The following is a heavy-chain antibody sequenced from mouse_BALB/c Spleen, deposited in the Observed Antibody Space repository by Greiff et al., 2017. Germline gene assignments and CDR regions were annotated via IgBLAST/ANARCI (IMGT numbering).Heavy chain of an antibody. J-gene: IGHJ2*01. CDR2: ISSGGSYT. Sequence: DVKLVESGGDLVKPGGSLKLSCAASGFTFSSYGMSWVRQTPDKRLEWVATISSGGSYTYYPDSVKGRFTISRDNAKNTLYLQMSSLKSEDTAMYYCARLITTVAYYFDYWGQGTTLTVSS. CDR1: GFTFSSYG. CDR3: ARLITTVAYYFDY. V-gene: IGHV5-6*02. D-gene: IGHD1-1*01.